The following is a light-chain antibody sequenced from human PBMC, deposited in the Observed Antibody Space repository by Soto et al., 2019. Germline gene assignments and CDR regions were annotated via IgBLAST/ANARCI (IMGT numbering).Light chain of an antibody. V-gene: IGKV1-5*01. CDR1: QSVSSW. Sequence: DIQMTQSPSTLSASVEARVPITCRASQSVSSWLAWYQQKPGKAPNLLIYDASSLESGVPSRFSGSGSGTEFTLTISSLQPDDFGTYYCQQYNTYSTFGQGTKVDIK. CDR2: DAS. J-gene: IGKJ1*01. CDR3: QQYNTYST.